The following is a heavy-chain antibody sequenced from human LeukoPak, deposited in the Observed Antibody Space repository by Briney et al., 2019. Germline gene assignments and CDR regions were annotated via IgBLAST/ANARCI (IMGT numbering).Heavy chain of an antibody. V-gene: IGHV3-21*01. CDR1: GFSFSDYN. CDR2: ISSSSTYR. D-gene: IGHD1-26*01. Sequence: GGSLRLSCEASGFSFSDYNMNWVRQAPGKGLEWVSFISSSSTYRYYADSVKGRFTISRDNAKNSLYLQMNSLRAEDTAVYYCATESGTYSGTCFDYWGQGNLVTVSS. J-gene: IGHJ4*02. CDR3: ATESGTYSGTCFDY.